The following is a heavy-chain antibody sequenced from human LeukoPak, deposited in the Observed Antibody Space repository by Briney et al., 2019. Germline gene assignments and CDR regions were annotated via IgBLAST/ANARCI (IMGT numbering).Heavy chain of an antibody. CDR3: ATEWARGVIYY. Sequence: GGSLRLSCAASGFTFSSYAMSWVRQAPGKGLEWVSAISGSGGSTYCADSVKGRFTISRDNSKNTLYLQMNSLRAEDTAVYYCATEWARGVIYYWGQGTLVTVSS. CDR1: GFTFSSYA. CDR2: ISGSGGST. V-gene: IGHV3-23*01. J-gene: IGHJ4*02. D-gene: IGHD3-10*01.